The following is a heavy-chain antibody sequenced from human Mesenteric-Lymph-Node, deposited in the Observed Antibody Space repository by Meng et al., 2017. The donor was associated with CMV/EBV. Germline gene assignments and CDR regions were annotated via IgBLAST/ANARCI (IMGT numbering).Heavy chain of an antibody. J-gene: IGHJ5*02. Sequence: ASVKVSCKASGYTFTGYYMHWVRQAPGQGLEWMGWINPNSGGTNYAQKFQGRVTMTRDTSISTAYMELSRLRSDDTAVYYCARSYDSTGGWFDPWGQGTLVTVSS. CDR2: INPNSGGT. CDR1: GYTFTGYY. D-gene: IGHD3-22*01. CDR3: ARSYDSTGGWFDP. V-gene: IGHV1-2*02.